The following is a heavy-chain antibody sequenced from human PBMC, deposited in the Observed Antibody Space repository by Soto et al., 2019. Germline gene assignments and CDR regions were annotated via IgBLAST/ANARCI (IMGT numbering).Heavy chain of an antibody. V-gene: IGHV3-30*18. CDR3: VKDGSSGWPYYYGMDV. D-gene: IGHD6-19*01. CDR2: ISYDGRNK. CDR1: GFTFSSYA. Sequence: QVQLVESGGGGVQPGRSLRLSCAASGFTFSSYAMHWVRQAPGKGLDWVAVISYDGRNKYYADSVKGRFTISRDNSKNTLYLQMSSLTAEDTAVYYCVKDGSSGWPYYYGMDVWGQGPTVTVSS. J-gene: IGHJ6*02.